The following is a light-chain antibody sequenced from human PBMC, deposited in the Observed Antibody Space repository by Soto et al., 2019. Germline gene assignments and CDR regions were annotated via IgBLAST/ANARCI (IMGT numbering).Light chain of an antibody. CDR2: DVI. V-gene: IGLV2-14*03. J-gene: IGLJ2*01. CDR1: SSDVGGYNY. CDR3: SSYTSSNTLVV. Sequence: SALTQPASVSGSPGQSITISCTGTSSDVGGYNYVSWYQQYPGKAPKLMIYDVIHRSSGVSNRFSGSKSGNTASLTISGLQADDEADYYCSSYTSSNTLVVFGGGTKLTVL.